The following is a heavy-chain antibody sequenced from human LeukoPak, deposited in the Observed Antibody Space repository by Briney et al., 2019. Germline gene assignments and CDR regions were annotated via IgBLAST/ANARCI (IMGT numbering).Heavy chain of an antibody. CDR1: GGSISSYY. D-gene: IGHD2-2*01. J-gene: IGHJ5*02. V-gene: IGHV4-59*12. CDR3: ARAGGYCSSTSCWGFDP. Sequence: SETLSLTCTVSGGSISSYYWSWIRQPPGKGLEWIGYIYHSGSTYYNPSLKSRVTISVDRSKNQFSLKLSSVTAADTAVYYCARAGGYCSSTSCWGFDPWGQGTLVTVSS. CDR2: IYHSGST.